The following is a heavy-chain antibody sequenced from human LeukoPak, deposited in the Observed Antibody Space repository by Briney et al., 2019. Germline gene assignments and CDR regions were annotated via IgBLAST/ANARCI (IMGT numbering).Heavy chain of an antibody. CDR1: GFTFSSYG. Sequence: GGSLRLSCAASGFTFSSYGMHWVRQAPGKGLEWVAVIWYDGSNKYYADSVKGRFTICRDNSKNTLYLQMSSLRAEDTAVYYCARDPADYDSSGYYSGFDYWGQGTLVTVSS. D-gene: IGHD3-22*01. J-gene: IGHJ4*02. CDR2: IWYDGSNK. V-gene: IGHV3-33*01. CDR3: ARDPADYDSSGYYSGFDY.